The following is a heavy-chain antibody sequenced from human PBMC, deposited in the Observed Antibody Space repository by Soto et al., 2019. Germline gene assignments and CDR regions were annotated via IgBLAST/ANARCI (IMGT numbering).Heavy chain of an antibody. Sequence: HLGGSLRLSCAASGFTFSSYAMHWVRQAPGKGLEWVAVISYDGSNKYYADSVKGRFTISRDNSKNTLYLQMNSLRAEDTAVYYCARGLTGYSRLSPYYYYYGMDVWGQGTTVTVSS. J-gene: IGHJ6*02. CDR1: GFTFSSYA. V-gene: IGHV3-30-3*01. CDR2: ISYDGSNK. D-gene: IGHD3-9*01. CDR3: ARGLTGYSRLSPYYYYYGMDV.